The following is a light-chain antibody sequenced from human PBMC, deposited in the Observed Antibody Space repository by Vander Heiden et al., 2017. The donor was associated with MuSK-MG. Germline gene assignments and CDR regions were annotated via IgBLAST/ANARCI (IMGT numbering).Light chain of an antibody. CDR2: NNE. CDR3: AAWDDSLNGQVV. V-gene: IGLV1-44*01. Sequence: QSVLTQPPSASGTPGQRVTISCSGSTSNVGSNSVNWYQQLPEKAPKLLIYNNEERPSGVPDRFSGSKSGTSASLAISGLQSEDEAHYYCAAWDDSLNGQVVFGGGTKLTVL. J-gene: IGLJ2*01. CDR1: TSNVGSNS.